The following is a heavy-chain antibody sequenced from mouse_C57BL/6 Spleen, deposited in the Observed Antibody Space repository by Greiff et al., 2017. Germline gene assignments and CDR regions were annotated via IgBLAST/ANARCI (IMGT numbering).Heavy chain of an antibody. J-gene: IGHJ4*01. Sequence: QVQLQQPGAELVKPGASVKLSCKASGYTFTSYWMHWVKQRPGQGLEWIGMIHPNSGRTNYNEKFKSKATLTVDKSSSTAYMQLSSLTSEDSAVYYCALTVVAPMDYWGQGTSDTVSS. V-gene: IGHV1-64*01. CDR3: ALTVVAPMDY. CDR2: IHPNSGRT. D-gene: IGHD1-1*01. CDR1: GYTFTSYW.